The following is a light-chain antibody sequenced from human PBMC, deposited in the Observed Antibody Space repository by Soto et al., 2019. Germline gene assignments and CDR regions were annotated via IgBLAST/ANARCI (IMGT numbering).Light chain of an antibody. CDR2: DAS. Sequence: EIVLTQSPATLSVCPGERATISCLASQSVSSNLAWYQQKPGQAPRLLIYDASNRATGIPARFSGSGSGTDFTLTISSLEPEDFAVYYYQQRSNWPPLTFGGGTKVHIK. CDR1: QSVSSN. J-gene: IGKJ4*01. V-gene: IGKV3-11*01. CDR3: QQRSNWPPLT.